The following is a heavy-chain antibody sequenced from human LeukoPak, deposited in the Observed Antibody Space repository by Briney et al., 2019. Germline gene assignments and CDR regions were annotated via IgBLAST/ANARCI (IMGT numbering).Heavy chain of an antibody. D-gene: IGHD6-13*01. J-gene: IGHJ5*02. V-gene: IGHV4-39*07. CDR2: INYSGKL. CDR3: TTTGGSSTDPVFDP. CDR1: GGSVSSRTHY. Sequence: SETLSLTCSVSGGSVSSRTHYWAWIRQPPGKGLEWIGSINYSGKLTFNPSLKSRVTVSIDTSKNQFSLTLSYVTAADTAVYFCTTTGGSSTDPVFDPWGQGTLVTVSS.